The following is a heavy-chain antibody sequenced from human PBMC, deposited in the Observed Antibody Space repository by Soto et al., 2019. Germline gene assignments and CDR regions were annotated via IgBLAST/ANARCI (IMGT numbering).Heavy chain of an antibody. Sequence: GGSLRLSCAASGFTFSGSAMHWVRQASGKGLEWVGRIRSKANSYATAYAASVKGRFTISRDDSKNTGYLQMNSLKTEDTAVYYCTRPGGRSGPPAGGSSSYYYYYMDVWGKGTTVTVSS. CDR1: GFTFSGSA. CDR3: TRPGGRSGPPAGGSSSYYYYYMDV. J-gene: IGHJ6*03. CDR2: IRSKANSYAT. V-gene: IGHV3-73*01. D-gene: IGHD6-6*01.